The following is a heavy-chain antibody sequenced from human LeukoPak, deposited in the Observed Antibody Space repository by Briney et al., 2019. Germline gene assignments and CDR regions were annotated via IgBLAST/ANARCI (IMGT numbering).Heavy chain of an antibody. V-gene: IGHV3-48*01. J-gene: IGHJ4*02. Sequence: GGSLRLSCTTSGFMSTPYSMSWVRQSPGKGLELISYISNSGDRIYYADSVKGRFTISRDNVKNSLYLQMNSLRSEDSAVYYCARVKDHRGIAVAGRDYWGQGTLVTVSS. CDR1: GFMSTPYS. CDR2: ISNSGDRI. D-gene: IGHD6-13*01. CDR3: ARVKDHRGIAVAGRDY.